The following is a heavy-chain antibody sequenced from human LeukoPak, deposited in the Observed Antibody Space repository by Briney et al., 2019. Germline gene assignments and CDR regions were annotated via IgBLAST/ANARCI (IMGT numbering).Heavy chain of an antibody. CDR1: GGTLSSYA. D-gene: IGHD3-10*01. J-gene: IGHJ3*02. CDR3: ATAPITMVRGVISAFDI. CDR2: IIPIFGTA. V-gene: IGHV1-69*05. Sequence: ASVKVSCKASGGTLSSYAISWVRQAPGQGLEWMGGIIPIFGTANYAQKFQGRVTITTDESTSTAYMELSSLRSEDTAVYYCATAPITMVRGVISAFDIWGQGTMVTVYS.